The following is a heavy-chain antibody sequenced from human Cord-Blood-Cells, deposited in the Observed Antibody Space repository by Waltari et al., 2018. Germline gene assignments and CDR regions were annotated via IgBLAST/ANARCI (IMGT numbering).Heavy chain of an antibody. Sequence: QVQLQQWGAGLLKPSESMSLTCAVHGGSFRGYYWSWIRQPPGKGLEWIWEINHSRSTNYNPSLKSRVTISVDTSKNQFSLKLSSVTAADTAVYYCARGRIAAAGRSNWFDPWGQGTLVTVSS. J-gene: IGHJ5*02. V-gene: IGHV4-34*01. CDR3: ARGRIAAAGRSNWFDP. CDR2: INHSRST. CDR1: GGSFRGYY. D-gene: IGHD6-13*01.